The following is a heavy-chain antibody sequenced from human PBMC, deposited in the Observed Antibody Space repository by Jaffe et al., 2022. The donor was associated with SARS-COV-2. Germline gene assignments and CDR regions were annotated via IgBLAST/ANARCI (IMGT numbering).Heavy chain of an antibody. CDR3: ARVQREWFGELLDVWGWFDP. D-gene: IGHD3-10*01. V-gene: IGHV4-39*01. Sequence: QLQLQESGPGLVKPSETLSLTCTVSGGSISSSSYYWGWIRQPPGKGLEWIGSIYYSGSTYYNPSLKSRVTISVDTSKNQFSLKLSSVTAADTAVYYCARVQREWFGELLDVWGWFDPWGQGTLVTVSS. J-gene: IGHJ5*02. CDR2: IYYSGST. CDR1: GGSISSSSYY.